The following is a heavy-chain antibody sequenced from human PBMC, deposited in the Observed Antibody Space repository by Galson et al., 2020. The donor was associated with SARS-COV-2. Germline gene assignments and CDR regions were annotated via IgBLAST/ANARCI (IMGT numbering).Heavy chain of an antibody. J-gene: IGHJ4*02. CDR2: INGGNGST. D-gene: IGHD2-15*01. CDR3: ARGAAGFDY. V-gene: IGHV1-3*01. CDR1: GYSFANYA. Sequence: ASVKVSCKTSGYSFANYALHWVRQAPGQSLEWMGWINGGNGSTIYSQKFQGRVTITRDTSASTAYMELSSLRSEDTAVYYCARGAAGFDYWGQGTLVTVAS.